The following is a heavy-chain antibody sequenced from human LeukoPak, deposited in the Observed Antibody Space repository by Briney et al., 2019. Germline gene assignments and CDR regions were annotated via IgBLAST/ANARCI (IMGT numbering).Heavy chain of an antibody. CDR3: ARGGNYGGKATFFDY. Sequence: SVKVSCKASGGTFSSYAISWVRQAPGQGLEWMGRIIPILGIANYAQKFQGRVTITADKSTSTAYMELSSLRSEDTAVYYCARGGNYGGKATFFDYWGQGTLVTVSS. CDR1: GGTFSSYA. CDR2: IIPILGIA. J-gene: IGHJ4*02. D-gene: IGHD4-23*01. V-gene: IGHV1-69*04.